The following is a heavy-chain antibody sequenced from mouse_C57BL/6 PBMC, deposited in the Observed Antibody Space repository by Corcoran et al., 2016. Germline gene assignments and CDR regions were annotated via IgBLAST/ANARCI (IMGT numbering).Heavy chain of an antibody. CDR3: ARALYDEYAMDY. D-gene: IGHD2-12*01. CDR2: INPNNGGT. CDR1: GYTFTDYY. V-gene: IGHV1-26*01. J-gene: IGHJ4*01. Sequence: EVQLQQSGPELVKPGASVKISCKASGYTFTDYYMNWVNQSHGKSLEWIGDINPNNGGTSYNQKFKGKATLTVEKSSRTAYMELRSLSSEDSAVYYCARALYDEYAMDYCGQGTSVTVSS.